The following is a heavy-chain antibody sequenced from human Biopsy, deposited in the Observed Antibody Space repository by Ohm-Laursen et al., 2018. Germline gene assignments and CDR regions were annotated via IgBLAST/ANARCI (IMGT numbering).Heavy chain of an antibody. D-gene: IGHD1-7*01. CDR1: GGTFGGSP. CDR3: AKDQLHTTSSVGAAFEI. V-gene: IGHV1-69*04. CDR2: IIPVVGLT. J-gene: IGHJ3*02. Sequence: ASVKVSCKASGGTFGGSPITWVRQAPGQRLEWIGKIIPVVGLTTYAPRFQGRVTVTADTSTNTVYMDLSSLRSEDTDVYYCAKDQLHTTSSVGAAFEIWGPGTLVTVS.